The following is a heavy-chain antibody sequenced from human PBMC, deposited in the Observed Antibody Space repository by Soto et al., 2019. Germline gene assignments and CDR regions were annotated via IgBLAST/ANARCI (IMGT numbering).Heavy chain of an antibody. CDR1: RSAFPKCA. D-gene: IGHD6-6*01. J-gene: IGHJ4*02. CDR2: ISYDGSNK. V-gene: IGHV3-30-3*01. Sequence: LSLTSATGRSAFPKCAVQSGRQAPGKGLERVAVISYDGSNKYYADSVKGRFTISRDNSKNTLYLQMNSLRAEDTAVYYCARALEYSSYTHNYYFDYWGQGT. CDR3: ARALEYSSYTHNYYFDY.